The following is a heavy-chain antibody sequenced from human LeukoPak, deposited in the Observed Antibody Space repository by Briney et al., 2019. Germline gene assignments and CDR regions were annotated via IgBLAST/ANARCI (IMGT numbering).Heavy chain of an antibody. CDR1: VYTFTDYY. V-gene: IGHV1-2*02. J-gene: IGHJ4*02. Sequence: GASVKVSCKGSVYTFTDYYMHWVRQAPGQGREWMGWINHHSDDTNYEKNFQGRVTMTRDTSISKAYMELSRLRSDDTAVYYCARGPSGWYFDYWGQGALVTVSS. D-gene: IGHD6-19*01. CDR2: INHHSDDT. CDR3: ARGPSGWYFDY.